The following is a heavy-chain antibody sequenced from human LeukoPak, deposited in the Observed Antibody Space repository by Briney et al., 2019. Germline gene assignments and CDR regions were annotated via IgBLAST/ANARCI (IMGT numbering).Heavy chain of an antibody. CDR2: INPSGGST. Sequence: SVTVSCKAPGYTFTSFYMHWVRQAPGQGLEWMGIINPSGGSTSYAQKFQGRVTMTRDTSTSTVYMELSSLRSEDTAVYYGARDEGSTSSRRFDYWGQGTLVTVSS. CDR1: GYTFTSFY. J-gene: IGHJ4*02. CDR3: ARDEGSTSSRRFDY. D-gene: IGHD6-13*01. V-gene: IGHV1-46*01.